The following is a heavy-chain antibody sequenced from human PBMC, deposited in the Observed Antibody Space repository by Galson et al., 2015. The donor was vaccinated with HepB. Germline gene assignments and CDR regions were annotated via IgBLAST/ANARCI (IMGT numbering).Heavy chain of an antibody. CDR2: ISDSNTYI. D-gene: IGHD6-6*01. CDR3: ARDLKSGNSSQIDF. CDR1: GFNFKIYG. J-gene: IGHJ4*02. V-gene: IGHV3-21*01. Sequence: SLRLSCAASGFNFKIYGMNWVRQAPGKGLEWVASISDSNTYIFYADSVKGRFTISRDDAKNSVFLLMNTLGVEDTALYYCARDLKSGNSSQIDFWGQGTLVTVFS.